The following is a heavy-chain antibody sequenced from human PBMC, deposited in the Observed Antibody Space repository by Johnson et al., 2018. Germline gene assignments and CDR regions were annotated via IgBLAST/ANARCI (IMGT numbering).Heavy chain of an antibody. V-gene: IGHV3-23*04. J-gene: IGHJ6*03. Sequence: VQLVESGGGLVQPGGSLKLSCAASGFTFSGSAMHWVRQAPGKGLEWVSSISSSAGSTYYADSLRGRFTISKDNSKDTLYLQMNSLRADDTAVYFWAKDGDMDVWGKGTTVTVSS. CDR1: GFTFSGSA. CDR2: ISSSAGST. D-gene: IGHD3-10*01. CDR3: AKDGDMDV.